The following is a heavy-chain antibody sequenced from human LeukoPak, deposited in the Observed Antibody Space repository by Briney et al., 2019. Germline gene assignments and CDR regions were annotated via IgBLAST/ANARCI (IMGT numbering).Heavy chain of an antibody. CDR2: IYYSGST. Sequence: SETLSLTCAVSGGSISSGSYYWGWIRQPPGKGLEWIASIYYSGSTYYNPSLESRVTISVDTSKNQFSLKLSSVTAADTAVYYCARPRTRDGYNWYYFDYWGQGTLVTVSS. CDR3: ARPRTRDGYNWYYFDY. D-gene: IGHD5-24*01. V-gene: IGHV4-39*07. CDR1: GGSISSGSYY. J-gene: IGHJ4*02.